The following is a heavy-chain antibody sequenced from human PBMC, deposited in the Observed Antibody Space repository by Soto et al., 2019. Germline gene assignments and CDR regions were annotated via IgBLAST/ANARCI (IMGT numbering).Heavy chain of an antibody. CDR3: ARDFYPVAYFFDY. CDR2: VSGYNDKT. Sequence: ASVKVSCKASGYTFTNHGISWVRQAPGQGLEWVGWVSGYNDKTKSAQKFQGRVTMTTDTSTSTAYMELRSLRSDDTAVYYCARDFYPVAYFFDYWGQGTLVTVSS. CDR1: GYTFTNHG. V-gene: IGHV1-18*04. J-gene: IGHJ4*02. D-gene: IGHD2-21*01.